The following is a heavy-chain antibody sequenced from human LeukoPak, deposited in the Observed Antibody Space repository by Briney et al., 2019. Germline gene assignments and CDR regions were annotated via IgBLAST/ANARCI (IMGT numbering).Heavy chain of an antibody. J-gene: IGHJ6*02. CDR2: INHSGST. CDR3: ARGFGYCSSTSCKGYYYYYYGMAV. D-gene: IGHD2-2*03. Sequence: SETLSLTCAVYGGSFSGYYWSWIRQPPGKGLEWIGEINHSGSTNYNPSLKSRVTISVDTSKNQFSLKLSSVTAADTAVYYCARGFGYCSSTSCKGYYYYYYGMAVWGQGATVTVSS. CDR1: GGSFSGYY. V-gene: IGHV4-34*01.